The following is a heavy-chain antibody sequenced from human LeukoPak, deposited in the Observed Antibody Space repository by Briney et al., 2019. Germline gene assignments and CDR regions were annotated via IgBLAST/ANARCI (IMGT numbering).Heavy chain of an antibody. CDR1: GFTFSSYS. V-gene: IGHV3-48*04. D-gene: IGHD1-14*01. CDR2: ISSSGSTI. CDR3: ARDNRKIRNAFDI. Sequence: GGSLRLSCAASGFTFSSYSMAWVRQAPGKGLEWVSYISSSGSTIYYADSVKGRFTISRDNAKNSLYLQMNSLRAEDTAVYYCARDNRKIRNAFDIWGQGTMVTVSS. J-gene: IGHJ3*02.